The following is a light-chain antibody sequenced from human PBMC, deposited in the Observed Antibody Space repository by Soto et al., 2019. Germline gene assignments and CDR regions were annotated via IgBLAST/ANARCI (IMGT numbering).Light chain of an antibody. V-gene: IGLV2-14*03. CDR2: DVS. Sequence: QSVLTQPASVSGFPGRSIAISCTGTSRYVGGYNYVSWYQRHPGKAPKLMIYDVSNRPSGVSNRFSGSKSGNTASLTISLLQAEDEADYYCCSYTTSSTYVFGTGTKVTVL. J-gene: IGLJ1*01. CDR1: SRYVGGYNY. CDR3: CSYTTSSTYV.